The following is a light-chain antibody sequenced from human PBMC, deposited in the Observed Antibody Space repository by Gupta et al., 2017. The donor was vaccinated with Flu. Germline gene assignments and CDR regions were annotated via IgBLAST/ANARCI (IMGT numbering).Light chain of an antibody. CDR2: WAS. CDR3: QQYYRTPPT. J-gene: IGKJ4*01. CDR1: QSVLYSSSNKNY. Sequence: NCKSSQSVLYSSSNKNYLAWYQQKPGQPPKLLIFWASTRESGVPDRFSGSGAGTDFTLPISSLQAADVAVYFCQQYYRTPPTFGGGTQVEIK. V-gene: IGKV4-1*01.